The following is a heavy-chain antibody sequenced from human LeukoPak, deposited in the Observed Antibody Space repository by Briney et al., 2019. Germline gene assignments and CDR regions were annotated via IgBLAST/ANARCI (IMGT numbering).Heavy chain of an antibody. D-gene: IGHD6-13*01. Sequence: PGGSLRLSCTASGFSFRSFAMSWVRQAPGQGLEWVSSISGGGEDTYYADSVKGRFTISRDNSETTLYLQVNSLGADDTALYYCARTIAQYTNTWLYYYYGLDVWGQGTTVTVSS. CDR2: ISGGGEDT. CDR1: GFSFRSFA. V-gene: IGHV3-23*01. J-gene: IGHJ6*02. CDR3: ARTIAQYTNTWLYYYYGLDV.